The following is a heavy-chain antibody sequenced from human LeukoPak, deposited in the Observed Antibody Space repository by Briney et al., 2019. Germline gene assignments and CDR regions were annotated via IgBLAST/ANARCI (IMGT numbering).Heavy chain of an antibody. CDR1: SASISTYY. D-gene: IGHD3-10*01. V-gene: IGHV4-59*01. CDR2: IYHSGTS. Sequence: EASETLSLTCTVSSASISTYYWSWIRQPPGKGLEWIGYIYHSGTSNYNPSLKSRVTMSVDTSKSQFSLSLSSVTSADTAVYYCAKAAKCYLGSDTYYYFDYWGQGILVTVSS. CDR3: AKAAKCYLGSDTYYYFDY. J-gene: IGHJ4*02.